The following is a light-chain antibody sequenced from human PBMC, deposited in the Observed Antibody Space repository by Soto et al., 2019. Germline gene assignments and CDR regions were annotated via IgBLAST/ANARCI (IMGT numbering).Light chain of an antibody. CDR2: AVH. CDR1: TSDIGGYEY. Sequence: QSALTQPASVSGSPGQSITISCTGSTSDIGGYEYVSWYQQYPGKAPRLIIYAVHSRPSGVSNRFSGSKSVNTASLTISGLQAEDEADYHCSSYTPSSTDVFGTGTKLTVL. CDR3: SSYTPSSTDV. V-gene: IGLV2-14*03. J-gene: IGLJ1*01.